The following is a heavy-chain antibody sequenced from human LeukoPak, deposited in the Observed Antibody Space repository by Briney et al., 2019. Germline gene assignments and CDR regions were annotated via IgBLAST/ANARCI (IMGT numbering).Heavy chain of an antibody. J-gene: IGHJ4*02. CDR3: TRDTDFGSPTNYFDH. D-gene: IGHD3-10*01. Sequence: GGSLRLSCAASGFTFDDYAMHWVRQAPGKGLEWVSLISWEGHTTYYADSVRGRFTISRDDSKNSLFLEMKSLTTDDTAFYYCTRDTDFGSPTNYFDHWGQGTLVSVSS. V-gene: IGHV3-43*01. CDR1: GFTFDDYA. CDR2: ISWEGHTT.